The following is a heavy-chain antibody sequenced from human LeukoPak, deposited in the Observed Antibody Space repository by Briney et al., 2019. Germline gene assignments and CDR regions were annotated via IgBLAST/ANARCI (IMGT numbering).Heavy chain of an antibody. CDR2: IRYDGSNK. CDR1: GFTFSSYG. V-gene: IGHV3-30*02. CDR3: AKEGYYYDSSGYLN. Sequence: PGGSLRLSCAASGFTFSSYGMHWVRQAPGKGLEWVAFIRYDGSNKYYADSVKGRFTISRDNSKNTLYLQMNSLRAEDTAVYYCAKEGYYYDSSGYLNWGQGTLVTVSS. D-gene: IGHD3-22*01. J-gene: IGHJ4*02.